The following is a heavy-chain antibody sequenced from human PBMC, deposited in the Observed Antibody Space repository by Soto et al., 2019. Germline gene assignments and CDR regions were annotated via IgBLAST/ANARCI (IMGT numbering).Heavy chain of an antibody. CDR2: ISYDGSNK. J-gene: IGHJ4*02. CDR3: AKSASGSHFDS. D-gene: IGHD1-26*01. V-gene: IGHV3-30*18. Sequence: VEAGGSLRLSCAASGFTFSSYGMHWVRQAPGKGLEWVAVISYDGSNKYYADSVKGRFTISRNNSKNTLYLQMNSLRAEDTAVYYCAKSASGSHFDSPGQRTLVRASS. CDR1: GFTFSSYG.